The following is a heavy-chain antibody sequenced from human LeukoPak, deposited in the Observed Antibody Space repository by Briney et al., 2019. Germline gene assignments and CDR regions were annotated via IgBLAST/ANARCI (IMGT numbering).Heavy chain of an antibody. V-gene: IGHV4-61*01. J-gene: IGHJ4*02. CDR1: GGSISSSSYY. CDR2: IYYSGST. Sequence: SETLSLTCTVSGGSISSSSYYWSWIRQPPGKGLEWIGYIYYSGSTNYNPSLKSRVTISVDTSKNQFSLKLSSVTAADTAVYYCARGGGPLFDWGQGTLVTVSS. CDR3: ARGGGPLFD. D-gene: IGHD3-16*01.